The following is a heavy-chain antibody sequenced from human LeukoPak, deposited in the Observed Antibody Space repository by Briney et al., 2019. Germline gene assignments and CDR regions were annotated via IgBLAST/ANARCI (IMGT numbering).Heavy chain of an antibody. V-gene: IGHV3-9*01. CDR2: ISWNSGSI. CDR3: AKDRAAGPAYLDY. J-gene: IGHJ4*02. Sequence: PGGSLRLSCAASGFTFDDYAMHWVRQAPGKGLEWVSGISWNSGSIGYADSVKGRFTISRDNAKNSLYLQMNSLRAEDTALYYCAKDRAAGPAYLDYWGQGTLVTVSS. CDR1: GFTFDDYA.